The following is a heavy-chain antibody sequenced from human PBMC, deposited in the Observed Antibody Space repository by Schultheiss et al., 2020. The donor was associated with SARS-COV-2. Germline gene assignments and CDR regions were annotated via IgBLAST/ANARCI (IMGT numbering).Heavy chain of an antibody. CDR3: ARGGYCSGGSCFNFDY. CDR1: GVTFSSYW. CDR2: ISGSGGST. Sequence: GESLKISCAASGVTFSSYWMHWVRQAPGKGLEWVSAISGSGGSTYYADSVKGRFTISRDNSKNTLYLQMNSLRAEDTAVYYCARGGYCSGGSCFNFDYWGQGTLVTVSS. J-gene: IGHJ4*02. D-gene: IGHD2-15*01. V-gene: IGHV3-23*01.